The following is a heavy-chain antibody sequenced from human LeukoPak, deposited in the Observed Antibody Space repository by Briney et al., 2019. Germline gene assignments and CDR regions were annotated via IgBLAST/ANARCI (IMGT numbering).Heavy chain of an antibody. CDR2: ISSNGGST. V-gene: IGHV3-64*01. J-gene: IGHJ4*02. CDR1: GFTFSSYA. CDR3: ARANYGDS. Sequence: GGSLRLSCAASGFTFSSYAMHWVRQAPGKGLEYVSAISSNGGSTYYANSVKSRFTISRDNSKNTLYLQMGSLRAEDMAVYYCARANYGDSWGQGTLVTVSS.